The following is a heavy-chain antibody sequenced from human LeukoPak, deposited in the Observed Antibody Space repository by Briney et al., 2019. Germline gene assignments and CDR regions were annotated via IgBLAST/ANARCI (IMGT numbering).Heavy chain of an antibody. V-gene: IGHV5-51*01. Sequence: PGESLKISCKASGYSFSNYWIGWVRQMPGKGLEWMGIIYPGDSGTRCSPSFQGQVTISADKSITTGYLQWSSLKASDTAMYYCARAPTSVSNPYYFDYWGQGALVTVSS. CDR3: ARAPTSVSNPYYFDY. J-gene: IGHJ4*02. D-gene: IGHD4-11*01. CDR1: GYSFSNYW. CDR2: IYPGDSGT.